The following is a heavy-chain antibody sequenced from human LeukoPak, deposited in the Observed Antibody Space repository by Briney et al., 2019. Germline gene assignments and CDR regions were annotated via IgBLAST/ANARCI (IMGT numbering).Heavy chain of an antibody. V-gene: IGHV4-39*01. D-gene: IGHD3-16*01. Sequence: SETLSLTCTVSGDSISSSTYYSGWIRQPPGKGLEWIGTIYYSGSTYYNPSLKSRVPIYVDTSKNQFSLKLSSVPAADTAVYFCARGGTLRTFDYWGQGTLVTVSS. CDR2: IYYSGST. J-gene: IGHJ4*02. CDR1: GDSISSSTYY. CDR3: ARGGTLRTFDY.